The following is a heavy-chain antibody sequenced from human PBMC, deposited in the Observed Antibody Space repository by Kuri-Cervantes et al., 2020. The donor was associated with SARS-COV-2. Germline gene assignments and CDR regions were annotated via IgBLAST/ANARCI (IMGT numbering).Heavy chain of an antibody. J-gene: IGHJ5*02. V-gene: IGHV4-61*02. CDR3: ARAAGPAARTSWFDP. CDR1: GGSISSRSYY. Sequence: LRLSCSVSGGSISSRSYYWGWIRQPPGKGLEWIGRIYTSGSTNYNPSLKSRVTISVDTSKNQFSLKLSSVTAADTAVYYCARAAGPAARTSWFDPWGQGTLVTVSS. D-gene: IGHD2-2*01. CDR2: IYTSGST.